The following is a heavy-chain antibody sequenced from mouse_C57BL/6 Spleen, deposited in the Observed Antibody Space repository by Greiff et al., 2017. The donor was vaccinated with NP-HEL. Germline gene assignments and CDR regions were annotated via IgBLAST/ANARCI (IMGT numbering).Heavy chain of an antibody. Sequence: QVQLQQSGAELVKPGASVKISCKASGYTFTDYYINWVKQRPGQGLEWIGKIGPGSGSTYYNEKFKGKATLTADKSSSTAYMQLSSLTSEDSAVYFCARFPYYYGSSPHYFDYWGQGTTLTVSS. V-gene: IGHV1-77*01. CDR3: ARFPYYYGSSPHYFDY. D-gene: IGHD1-1*01. J-gene: IGHJ2*01. CDR1: GYTFTDYY. CDR2: IGPGSGST.